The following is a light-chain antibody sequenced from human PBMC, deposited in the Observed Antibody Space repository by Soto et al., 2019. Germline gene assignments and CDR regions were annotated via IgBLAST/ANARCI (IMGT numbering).Light chain of an antibody. CDR2: DGT. V-gene: IGKV1-5*01. CDR1: QSVGSW. CDR3: QQYESHSEA. J-gene: IGKJ1*01. Sequence: DIQLTQSPSTLSASVGDRVSITCWASQSVGSWLAWHQKKPGKAPKLLIFDGTYLESGVPSRFSGSGSGTEFTLTINDLQPDDSATDYCQQYESHSEAFGQGTKVEVK.